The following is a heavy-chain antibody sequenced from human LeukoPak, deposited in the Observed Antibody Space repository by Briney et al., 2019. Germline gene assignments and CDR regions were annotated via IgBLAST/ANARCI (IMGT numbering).Heavy chain of an antibody. J-gene: IGHJ4*02. V-gene: IGHV4-31*03. Sequence: SETLSLTCTVSGDSISSGAYYWTWIRQHPGKGLEWIGYIYHSGTVYSNPSLKSRVSISFDTSKNQFSLKLSSVTAADTAVYFCASLDCSGGSCLWGQGTLVTVSS. CDR1: GDSISSGAYY. CDR3: ASLDCSGGSCL. CDR2: IYHSGTV. D-gene: IGHD2-15*01.